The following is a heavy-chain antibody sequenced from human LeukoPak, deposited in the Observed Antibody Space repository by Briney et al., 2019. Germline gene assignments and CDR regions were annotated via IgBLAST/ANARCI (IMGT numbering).Heavy chain of an antibody. Sequence: SETLSLTCTVSGGSISSGGYYWSWIRQHPGKGLEWIGYIYYSGSTYYNPSLKSRVTISVDTSKNQFSLKLSSVTAADTAVYYCARDNRQLGYCSSTSCYYFDYWGQGTLVTVSS. D-gene: IGHD2-2*01. V-gene: IGHV4-31*03. CDR1: GGSISSGGYY. J-gene: IGHJ4*02. CDR3: ARDNRQLGYCSSTSCYYFDY. CDR2: IYYSGST.